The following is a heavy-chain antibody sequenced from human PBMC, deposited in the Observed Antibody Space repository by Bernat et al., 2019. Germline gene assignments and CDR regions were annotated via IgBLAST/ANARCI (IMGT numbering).Heavy chain of an antibody. Sequence: EVQLVESGGGLVQPGGSLRLSCSASGFTFSMYWMSWVRQAPGKGLEWVANINQDGGEKYYLDYVMGRFTISRDNAKNSLYLQMSSLRVEETAVYYCARSPGTGTVDYWGQGTLVTVSS. J-gene: IGHJ4*02. D-gene: IGHD1-1*01. CDR3: ARSPGTGTVDY. V-gene: IGHV3-7*04. CDR2: INQDGGEK. CDR1: GFTFSMYW.